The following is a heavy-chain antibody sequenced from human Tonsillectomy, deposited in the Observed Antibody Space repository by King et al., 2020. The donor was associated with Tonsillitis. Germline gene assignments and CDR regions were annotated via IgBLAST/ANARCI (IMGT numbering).Heavy chain of an antibody. J-gene: IGHJ3*01. CDR1: GYTLTVLS. Sequence: VQLVQSGAEVKKPGASVKVSCKVSGYTLTVLSMQWVRQAPGKGLEWMGGFDPDNGKTIYAQKFQGRVTMTEDTSTDTAYMELSSLRSEDSAVYYCVTYDSHPESTDAFNFWGQGTMDTDSS. D-gene: IGHD3-9*01. CDR3: VTYDSHPESTDAFNF. V-gene: IGHV1-24*01. CDR2: FDPDNGKT.